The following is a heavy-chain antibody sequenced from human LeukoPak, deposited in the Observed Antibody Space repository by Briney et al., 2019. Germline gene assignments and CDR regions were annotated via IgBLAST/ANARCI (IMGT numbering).Heavy chain of an antibody. D-gene: IGHD3-22*01. CDR1: GFTFSSYA. CDR2: ISGSGGST. CDR3: AKELKGRVTMIVVVTALDY. Sequence: GGSLRLSCAASGFTFSSYAMGWVRQAPGKGLEWVSAISGSGGSTYYADSVKGRFTISRDNSKDTLYLQMNSLRAEDTAVYYCAKELKGRVTMIVVVTALDYWGQGTLVTVSS. J-gene: IGHJ4*02. V-gene: IGHV3-23*01.